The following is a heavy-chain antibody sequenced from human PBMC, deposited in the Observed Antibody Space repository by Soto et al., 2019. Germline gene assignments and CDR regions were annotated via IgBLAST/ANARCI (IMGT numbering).Heavy chain of an antibody. CDR1: GFTFSSYG. CDR3: AKDGRFGELLSFFDY. J-gene: IGHJ4*02. CDR2: ISYDGSNK. V-gene: IGHV3-30*18. Sequence: GGSLRLSCAASGFTFSSYGMHWVRQAPGKGLEWVAVISYDGSNKYYADSVKGRFTISRDNSKNTLYLQMNSLRAEDTAVYYCAKDGRFGELLSFFDYWGQGTLVTVSS. D-gene: IGHD3-10*01.